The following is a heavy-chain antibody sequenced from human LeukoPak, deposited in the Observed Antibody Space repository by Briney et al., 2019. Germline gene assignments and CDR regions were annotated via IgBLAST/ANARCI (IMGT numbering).Heavy chain of an antibody. CDR2: IHAGTGDT. D-gene: IGHD7-27*01. CDR1: GYTFTGHY. CDR3: ARDENWGPDY. Sequence: AVKVSCQASGYTFTGHYMHWVRQAPGHGLEWMGWIHAGTGDTNYAQKFQGRFTMTRDTSISTLYMELNRLTSDDTAVYFCARDENWGPDYWGQGTLVTVSS. V-gene: IGHV1-2*02. J-gene: IGHJ4*02.